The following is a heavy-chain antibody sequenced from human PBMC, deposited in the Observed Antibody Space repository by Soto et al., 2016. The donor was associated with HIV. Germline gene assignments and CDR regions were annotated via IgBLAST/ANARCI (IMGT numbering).Heavy chain of an antibody. CDR1: GGSISSGVYY. CDR3: ARGLLWVRERQPRLDY. Sequence: VQLQESGPGLVKPSQTLSLTCTVSGGSISSGVYYWSWIRQHPGKGLEWIGYIYHSGSTYYNPSLKSRITISVDTSKNQFSLNLSSVTAADTAVYYCARGLLWVRERQPRLDYWGQGTLVHRLL. J-gene: IGHJ4*02. D-gene: IGHD3-10*01. V-gene: IGHV4-31*03. CDR2: IYHSGST.